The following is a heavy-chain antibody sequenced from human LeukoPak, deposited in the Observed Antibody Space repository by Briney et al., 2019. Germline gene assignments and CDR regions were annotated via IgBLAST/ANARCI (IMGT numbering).Heavy chain of an antibody. V-gene: IGHV1-2*02. J-gene: IGHJ4*02. CDR3: ARANFLYCSSSTCLFDY. CDR1: GYTFTDYY. CDR2: INPNDGDT. D-gene: IGHD2-2*01. Sequence: ASVKVSCKASGYTFTDYYMHWVRQATGKGFEWMGWINPNDGDTNYAQKFQGRVTMTRDTSISTAHMEVSRLRSDDTAVYYCARANFLYCSSSTCLFDYWGQGTLVTVSS.